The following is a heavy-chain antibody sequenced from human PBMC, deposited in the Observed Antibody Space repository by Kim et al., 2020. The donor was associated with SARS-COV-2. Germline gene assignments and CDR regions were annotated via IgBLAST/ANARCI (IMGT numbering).Heavy chain of an antibody. D-gene: IGHD1-7*01. J-gene: IGHJ4*02. Sequence: YCAYSLRGRFTISRGNAKTTLFLQMNSLRAEDPAIYFCAKGTSGLDLPPDYWGQGSLVTVSS. CDR3: AKGTSGLDLPPDY. V-gene: IGHV3-23*01.